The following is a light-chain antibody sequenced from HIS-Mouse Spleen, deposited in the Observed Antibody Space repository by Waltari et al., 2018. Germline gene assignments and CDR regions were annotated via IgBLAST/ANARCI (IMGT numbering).Light chain of an antibody. V-gene: IGLV2-14*03. CDR2: DVS. CDR1: SSDVGGYNY. J-gene: IGLJ2*01. Sequence: QSALTQPASVSGSPGQSITISCTGTSSDVGGYNYVSWYQQHPGKTPKLMIYDVSNRPSGVSNGFSGSKSGNTASLTISGLQAEDEADYYCSSYTSSSFNVVFGGGTKLTVL. CDR3: SSYTSSSFNVV.